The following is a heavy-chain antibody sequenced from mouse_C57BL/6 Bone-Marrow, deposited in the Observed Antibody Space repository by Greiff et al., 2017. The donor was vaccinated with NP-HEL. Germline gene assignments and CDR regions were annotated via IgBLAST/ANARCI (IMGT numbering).Heavy chain of an antibody. CDR3: ARGAY. J-gene: IGHJ3*01. CDR2: IYPGDGAS. V-gene: IGHV1-80*01. CDR1: GYEFSNYW. Sequence: QVQLQQSGAELVKPGASVKISCKASGYEFSNYWMNWVQQRPGKGLEWIGQIYPGDGASNYNGKFKDKATLTADKSSSTAYMQLSRLTSEDSAVYFCARGAYWGQGTRVTVSA.